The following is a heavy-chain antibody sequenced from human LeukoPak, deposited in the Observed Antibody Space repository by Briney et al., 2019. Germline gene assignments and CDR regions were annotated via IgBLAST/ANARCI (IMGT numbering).Heavy chain of an antibody. CDR3: ARGAMATKFFDY. J-gene: IGHJ4*02. D-gene: IGHD5-24*01. CDR2: INHSGST. V-gene: IGHV4-34*01. Sequence: KPSETLSLTCTVSGGSISSYYWSWIRQPPGKGLEWIGEINHSGSTNYNPSLKSRVTISVDTSKNQFSLKLSSVTAADTAVYYCARGAMATKFFDYWGQGTLVTVSS. CDR1: GGSISSYY.